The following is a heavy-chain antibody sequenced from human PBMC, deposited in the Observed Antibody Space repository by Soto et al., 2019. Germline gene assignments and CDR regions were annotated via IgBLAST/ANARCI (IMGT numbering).Heavy chain of an antibody. J-gene: IGHJ6*02. D-gene: IGHD1-26*01. CDR2: TYYRSKWYN. CDR1: GDSVSSSSAA. CDR3: ARWEHEHGKMDV. V-gene: IGHV6-1*01. Sequence: QVQLQQSGSGLVKPSQTLSLTCAISGDSVSSSSAAWSWIRQSPSRGLEWLGRTYYRSKWYNQYALSVKSRITINPDTSKNQFSLQLTSVTPEDTAVYYCARWEHEHGKMDVWGRGTTVTVSS.